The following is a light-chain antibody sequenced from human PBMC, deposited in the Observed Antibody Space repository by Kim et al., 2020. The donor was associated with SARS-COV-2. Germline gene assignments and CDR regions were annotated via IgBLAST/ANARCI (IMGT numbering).Light chain of an antibody. CDR3: QQYNSYSYT. J-gene: IGKJ2*01. Sequence: DIQMTQSPSTLSASVGDRVTITCRASQSISSWLAWYQQKPGKAPKLLISKASSLESGVPSRFSGSGSGTEFTLTISSLQPDDSATYYCQQYNSYSYTFGQGTKLEI. V-gene: IGKV1-5*03. CDR1: QSISSW. CDR2: KAS.